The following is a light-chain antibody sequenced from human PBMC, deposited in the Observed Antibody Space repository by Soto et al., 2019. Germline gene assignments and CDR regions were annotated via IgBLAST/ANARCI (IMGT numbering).Light chain of an antibody. J-gene: IGKJ1*01. Sequence: AIQMTQSPSSLSASVGDRVTITCRASQGIRNDLGWYQQKPGKAPKLLIYAASSLQSGVPSRFSGSGSGADFTLTISTLQPEDVASYYCLQDHNYPWTFGQGTKVEI. CDR1: QGIRND. V-gene: IGKV1-6*01. CDR3: LQDHNYPWT. CDR2: AAS.